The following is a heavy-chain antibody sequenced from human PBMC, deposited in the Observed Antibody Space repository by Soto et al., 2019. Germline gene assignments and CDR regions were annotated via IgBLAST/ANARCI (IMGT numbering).Heavy chain of an antibody. CDR3: ARDRFQEWLLPDAFDI. Sequence: QVQLQESGPGLVKPSQTLSLTCTVSGGSISSGDYYWSWIRQPPGKGLEWIGYIYYSGSTYYNPSLKSRVTISVDTSKNQFSLKLSSVTAADTAVYYCARDRFQEWLLPDAFDIWGQGTMVTVSS. V-gene: IGHV4-30-4*01. CDR1: GGSISSGDYY. CDR2: IYYSGST. D-gene: IGHD3-3*01. J-gene: IGHJ3*02.